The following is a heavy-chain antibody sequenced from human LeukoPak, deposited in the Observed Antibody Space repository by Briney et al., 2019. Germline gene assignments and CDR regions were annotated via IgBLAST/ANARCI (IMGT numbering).Heavy chain of an antibody. CDR2: ISYDGYNK. Sequence: GGSLRLSCAASGFTFSNYAIHWVRQAPGKGLEWVAIISYDGYNKYYADSVKGRFTISRDNSKNTVHLQMNSLRAEDTAVYYCARESGTYFGPYYFDYWGQGTLVTVSS. D-gene: IGHD1-26*01. V-gene: IGHV3-30-3*01. J-gene: IGHJ4*02. CDR1: GFTFSNYA. CDR3: ARESGTYFGPYYFDY.